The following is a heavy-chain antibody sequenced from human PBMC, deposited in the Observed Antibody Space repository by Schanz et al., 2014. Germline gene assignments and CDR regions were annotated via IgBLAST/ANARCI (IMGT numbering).Heavy chain of an antibody. CDR1: GFTFNSYA. CDR2: ISSSSSYI. J-gene: IGHJ4*01. CDR3: AREQIMAAAGLVDY. V-gene: IGHV3-21*04. D-gene: IGHD6-13*01. Sequence: VQLVESGGGVVQPGRSLRLSCAASGFTFNSYAMSWVRQAPGKGLEWVSSISSSSSYIYYADSVKGRFTVSRDSGQNSLYLQMNSLRAEDTAVYYCAREQIMAAAGLVDYWGHGTLVTVSS.